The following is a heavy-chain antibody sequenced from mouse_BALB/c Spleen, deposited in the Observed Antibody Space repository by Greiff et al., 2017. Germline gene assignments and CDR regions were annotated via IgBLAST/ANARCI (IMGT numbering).Heavy chain of an antibody. D-gene: IGHD1-2*01. J-gene: IGHJ4*01. V-gene: IGHV5-17*02. CDR2: ISSGSSTI. CDR3: LTTATYYYAMDD. CDR1: GFTFSSFG. Sequence: EVKLVESGGGLVQPGGSRKLSCAASGFTFSSFGMHWVRQAPEKGLEWVAYISSGSSTIYYADTVKGRFTISRDNPKNTLFLLMTSRRSEDTAMYYCLTTATYYYAMDDWGQGTSVTVSS.